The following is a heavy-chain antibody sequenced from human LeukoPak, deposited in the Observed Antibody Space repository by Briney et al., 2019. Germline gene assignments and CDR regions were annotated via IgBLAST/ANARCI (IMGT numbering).Heavy chain of an antibody. J-gene: IGHJ6*02. V-gene: IGHV3-30-3*01. CDR2: ISYDGSNK. D-gene: IGHD3-9*01. CDR1: GFTFSSYA. Sequence: GGSLRLSCAASGFTFSSYAMTWVRQAPGKGLEWVAVISYDGSNKYYADSVKGRFTISRDNSKNTLYLQMNSLRAEDTAVYYCARDLYDILTGYSNHYYYYGMDVWGQGTTVTVSS. CDR3: ARDLYDILTGYSNHYYYYGMDV.